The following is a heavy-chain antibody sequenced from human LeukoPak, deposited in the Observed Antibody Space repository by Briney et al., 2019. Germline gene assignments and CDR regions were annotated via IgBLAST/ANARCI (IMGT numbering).Heavy chain of an antibody. D-gene: IGHD2-15*01. CDR2: ISTYSTYI. J-gene: IGHJ5*02. CDR1: GFTFNNYS. CDR3: ARDPWGYDL. V-gene: IGHV3-21*01. Sequence: GGSLRLSCAASGFTFNNYSIHWVRQAPGKGLEWVSSISTYSTYISYADSVKGRFTISRDNSKNSLYLHMNSLKAEDTAVYYCARDPWGYDLWDQGTLVTVS.